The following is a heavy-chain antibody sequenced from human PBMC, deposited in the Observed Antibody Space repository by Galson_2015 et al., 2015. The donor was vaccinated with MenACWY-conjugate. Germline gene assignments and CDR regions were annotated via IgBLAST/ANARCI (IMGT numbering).Heavy chain of an antibody. CDR2: ISGSGGST. D-gene: IGHD3-22*01. Sequence: SLRLSCAASGFTFSSYAMSWVRQAPGKGLEWVSAISGSGGSTYYADSVKGRFTISRDNSKNTLYLQMNSLRAEDTAVYYCAKALSAPVDSSGLTLSDWGQGTLVTVSS. CDR1: GFTFSSYA. CDR3: AKALSAPVDSSGLTLSD. V-gene: IGHV3-23*01. J-gene: IGHJ4*02.